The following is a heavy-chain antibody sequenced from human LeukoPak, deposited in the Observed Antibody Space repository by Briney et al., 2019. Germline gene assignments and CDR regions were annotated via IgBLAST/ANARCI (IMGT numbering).Heavy chain of an antibody. J-gene: IGHJ4*02. V-gene: IGHV3-53*01. CDR3: ARDLHLSHFDS. Sequence: GGSLRLSCVASGFSVSSNYMSWVRQAPGKGLEWVSVMYSGGHTYYADSVKGRFTVSRDYSKNTLYLQMNSLRAEDTAVYYCARDLHLSHFDSLGQGTLVTVSS. CDR1: GFSVSSNY. CDR2: MYSGGHT.